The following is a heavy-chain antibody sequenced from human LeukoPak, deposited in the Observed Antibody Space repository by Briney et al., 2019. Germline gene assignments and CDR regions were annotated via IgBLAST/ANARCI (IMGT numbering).Heavy chain of an antibody. D-gene: IGHD3-22*01. J-gene: IGHJ4*02. CDR1: GGSTSSRSYY. Sequence: PSETLSLTCTVSGGSTSSRSYYWGWIRQPPGKGLEWIGKISDSGSTYYNPSLKSRVTISVDTSKNQFSLKLSSVTAADTAVYYCARARPESITMIVVVSFDYWGQGTLVTVSS. V-gene: IGHV4-39*07. CDR3: ARARPESITMIVVVSFDY. CDR2: ISDSGST.